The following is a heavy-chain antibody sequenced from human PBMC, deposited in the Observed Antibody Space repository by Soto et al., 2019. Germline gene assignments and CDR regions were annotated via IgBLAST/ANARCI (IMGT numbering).Heavy chain of an antibody. J-gene: IGHJ4*02. D-gene: IGHD6-19*01. CDR2: ISYDGSNK. CDR3: ATPYSSGWKTYYFDS. Sequence: QVQLVESGGGVVQPGRSLRLSCAASGFTFSSYAMHWVRQAPGKGLEWVAVISYDGSNKYYADSVKGRFTISRDNSKNTLYLQRNSLRAEDTPVYYCATPYSSGWKTYYFDSWGQGTLVTVSS. CDR1: GFTFSSYA. V-gene: IGHV3-30-3*01.